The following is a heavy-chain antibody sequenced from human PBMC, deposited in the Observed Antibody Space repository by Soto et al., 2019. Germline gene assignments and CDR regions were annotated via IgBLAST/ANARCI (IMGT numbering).Heavy chain of an antibody. CDR2: ISYDGTSE. CDR1: GFTFSSYP. V-gene: IGHV3-30-3*01. CDR3: LRDYSGWFDF. Sequence: QVQLVESGGGVVQPGRSLRLSCAASGFTFSSYPLHWVRQAPGKGLEWVGSISYDGTSEDFADSLRGRFTLSRDNSKNMLWLQMNSLRSEDTAVYYCLRDYSGWFDFWGQGTLVTVSS. D-gene: IGHD3-10*01. J-gene: IGHJ5*01.